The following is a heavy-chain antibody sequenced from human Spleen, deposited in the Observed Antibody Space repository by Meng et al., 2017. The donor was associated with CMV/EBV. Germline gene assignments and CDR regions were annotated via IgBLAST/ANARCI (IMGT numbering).Heavy chain of an antibody. J-gene: IGHJ5*02. Sequence: ASVKVSCKASGYTFTGYRIHWVRQGPGQGLEWMGRINPESGDPVYARKFQGRVTMTRDTSISTAYLELSRLKSDDTAVYYCARANYYDSSGHNWFDPWGQGTLVTVSS. CDR3: ARANYYDSSGHNWFDP. CDR1: GYTFTGYR. D-gene: IGHD3-22*01. V-gene: IGHV1-2*06. CDR2: INPESGDP.